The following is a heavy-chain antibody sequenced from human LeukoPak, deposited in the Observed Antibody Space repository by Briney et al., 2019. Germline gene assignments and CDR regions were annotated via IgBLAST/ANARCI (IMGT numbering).Heavy chain of an antibody. Sequence: ASVKVSCKAPGYIFTTYYMHWVRQAPGQGLEWMGVINPSDGSTNYAQRFQGRVTFTSDTSATVVYMDLSSLRSGDTAEYYCARDQGVAGFMDVWGQGTTVTVSS. CDR3: ARDQGVAGFMDV. CDR1: GYIFTTYY. CDR2: INPSDGST. J-gene: IGHJ6*02. V-gene: IGHV1-46*01. D-gene: IGHD6-19*01.